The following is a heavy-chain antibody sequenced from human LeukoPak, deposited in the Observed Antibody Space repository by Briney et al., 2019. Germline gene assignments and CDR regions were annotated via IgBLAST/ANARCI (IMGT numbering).Heavy chain of an antibody. D-gene: IGHD2-21*02. Sequence: SETLSLTCTVSGGSISSSTYYWGWIRQPPGKGLEWIGSIYYTGSTYYNPSLKSRVTISVDTSKNQFSLKLSSVTAADTAVYYCARRGDLGRAFDVWGQGTMVTVSS. J-gene: IGHJ3*01. CDR1: GGSISSSTYY. CDR2: IYYTGST. V-gene: IGHV4-39*01. CDR3: ARRGDLGRAFDV.